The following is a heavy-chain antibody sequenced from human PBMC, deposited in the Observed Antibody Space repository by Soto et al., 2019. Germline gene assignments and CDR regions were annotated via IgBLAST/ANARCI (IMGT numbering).Heavy chain of an antibody. D-gene: IGHD3-9*01. J-gene: IGHJ4*02. CDR1: GFTFEDYT. CDR3: ARDSYDILTGQKRYFDF. V-gene: IGHV3-43*01. CDR2: ISWDGGIT. Sequence: ESGGGVVEPGGSLRLSCAASGFTFEDYTMHWVRQGPGKGPEWISLISWDGGITDYSDSVKGRFISSRDNSKNSLYLQMNSLTSDDAALYFCARDSYDILTGQKRYFDFWGQGTLVTVSS.